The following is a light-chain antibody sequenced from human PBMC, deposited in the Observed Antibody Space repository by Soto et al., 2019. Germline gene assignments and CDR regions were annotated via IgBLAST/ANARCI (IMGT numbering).Light chain of an antibody. CDR2: GAS. J-gene: IGKJ1*01. Sequence: EIVMTQSPATLSVSPGERATLSCRASQSVSSNLAWYQQKPGQAPRLLIYGASTRATGIQARFSGSGSGTEFTLTISSLQSEDFAVYYCQQYNNWPQTCGQGTKVDIK. V-gene: IGKV3-15*01. CDR1: QSVSSN. CDR3: QQYNNWPQT.